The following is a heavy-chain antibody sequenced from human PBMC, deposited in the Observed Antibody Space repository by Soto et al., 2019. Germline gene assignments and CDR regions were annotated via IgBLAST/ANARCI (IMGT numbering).Heavy chain of an antibody. CDR2: TYYSGST. V-gene: IGHV4-59*01. CDR1: GGSISSDY. CDR3: ARIGYYDSSGYYLGPFDC. D-gene: IGHD3-22*01. Sequence: SETLSLTCTVSGGSISSDYWSWIRQPPGKGLEWIGYTYYSGSTNYNPSLKSRVTISADTSKNQFSLKLSSVTAADTAVYYCARIGYYDSSGYYLGPFDCWGQGTLVTVSS. J-gene: IGHJ4*02.